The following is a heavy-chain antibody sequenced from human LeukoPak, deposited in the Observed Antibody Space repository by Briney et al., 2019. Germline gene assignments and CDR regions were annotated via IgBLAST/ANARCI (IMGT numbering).Heavy chain of an antibody. CDR3: AKDPRNILTGDFDDFDI. J-gene: IGHJ3*02. Sequence: GASVKVSCKASGYTSSNYCIHWLRQAPGQGFEWMGIFNPTYSIPTYAPTFEGRVTMTSDMSTSTFYMDLSTLRSEDTAVYFCAKDPRNILTGDFDDFDIWGQGTMVIASS. V-gene: IGHV1-46*01. D-gene: IGHD3-9*01. CDR1: GYTSSNYC. CDR2: FNPTYSIP.